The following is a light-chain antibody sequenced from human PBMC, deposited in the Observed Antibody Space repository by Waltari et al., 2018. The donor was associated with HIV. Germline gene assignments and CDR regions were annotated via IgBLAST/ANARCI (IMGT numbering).Light chain of an antibody. CDR1: TRDIGGYNF. Sequence: QSVLTQPPSVSGAPGQRVTISCTGTTRDIGGYNFVSWYQQHPGKVPKVLIYEVSNRPSGVSTRFSGSKSGNTASLTISGLQTEDEADYYCSSYSTAANVVFGGGTKLTVL. J-gene: IGLJ2*01. V-gene: IGLV2-14*01. CDR3: SSYSTAANVV. CDR2: EVS.